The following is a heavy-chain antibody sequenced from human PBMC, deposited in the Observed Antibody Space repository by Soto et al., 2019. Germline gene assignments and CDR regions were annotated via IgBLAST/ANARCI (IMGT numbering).Heavy chain of an antibody. CDR1: GYTFTSYG. CDR3: ARDRDYADFGAFDI. D-gene: IGHD4-17*01. V-gene: IGHV1-18*01. Sequence: GASVKVSCKASGYTFTSYGISWVRQAPGQGLEWMGWISAYNGNTNYAQKLQGRVTMTTDTSTSTAYMELRSLRAEDTAVYYCARDRDYADFGAFDIWGQGTMVTVSS. J-gene: IGHJ3*02. CDR2: ISAYNGNT.